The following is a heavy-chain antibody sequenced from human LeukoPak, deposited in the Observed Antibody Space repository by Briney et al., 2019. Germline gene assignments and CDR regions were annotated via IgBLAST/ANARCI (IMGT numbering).Heavy chain of an antibody. CDR3: ARRNEGWFDP. Sequence: GGSLRLSCAASGFTFSTYSMNWVRQAPGKGLEWVSTISSISHYIYYADSVKGRFTISRDNARKSLYLQMNSLRVEDTAVYYCARRNEGWFDPWGQGTLVTVSS. CDR2: ISSISHYI. V-gene: IGHV3-21*01. CDR1: GFTFSTYS. J-gene: IGHJ5*02.